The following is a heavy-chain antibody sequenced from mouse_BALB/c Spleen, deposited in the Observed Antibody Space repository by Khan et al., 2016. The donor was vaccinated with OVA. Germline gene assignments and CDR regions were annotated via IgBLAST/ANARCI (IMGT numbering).Heavy chain of an antibody. CDR1: GYTFTNYG. J-gene: IGHJ1*01. CDR3: ARSLMIRRYFDD. V-gene: IGHV9-1*02. D-gene: IGHD2-4*01. CDR2: INTYTGES. Sequence: QIQLVQSGPELKKPGETVKISCKASGYTFTNYGMNWVKQAPGKGLKWMGWINTYTGESTYADDFKGRFAFSLETSASTAHLQINNLKNEDMATYFCARSLMIRRYFDDWGAGTAVTVSA.